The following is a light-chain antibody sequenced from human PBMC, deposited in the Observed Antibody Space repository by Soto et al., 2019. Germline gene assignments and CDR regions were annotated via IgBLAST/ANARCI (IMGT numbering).Light chain of an antibody. CDR1: QSVSSSY. CDR2: GAS. CDR3: QQSYSIPYT. J-gene: IGKJ2*01. V-gene: IGKV3D-20*02. Sequence: DIVSRQSPPTLSLSPGERDTLSWTLSQSVSSSYLAWYQQKPGQAPRLLIYGASSRATGIPDRFSGSGSGTDFTLTISSLQPEDFATYYCQQSYSIPYTFGQGTKV.